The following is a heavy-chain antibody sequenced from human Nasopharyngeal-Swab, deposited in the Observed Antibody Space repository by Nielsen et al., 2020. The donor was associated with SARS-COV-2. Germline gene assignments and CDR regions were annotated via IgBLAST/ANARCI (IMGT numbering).Heavy chain of an antibody. Sequence: GESLKISCATSGFTFSSYGMHWVRQAPGKGLEWVAVIWYDGSNKYYADSVKGRFTISRDNSKNTVYLQMNSLRAEDTAVYYCARDYCSSTSCYDYWGQGTLVTVSS. CDR3: ARDYCSSTSCYDY. J-gene: IGHJ4*02. D-gene: IGHD2-2*01. CDR1: GFTFSSYG. CDR2: IWYDGSNK. V-gene: IGHV3-33*01.